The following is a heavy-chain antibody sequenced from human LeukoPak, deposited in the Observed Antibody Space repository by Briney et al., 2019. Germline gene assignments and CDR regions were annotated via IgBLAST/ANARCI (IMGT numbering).Heavy chain of an antibody. V-gene: IGHV3-21*01. CDR3: ARDRMITFGGVYYYGMDV. CDR2: ISSSSSYI. Sequence: GGSLRLSCAASGFTLSSYSMNWVRQAPGKGLEWVSSISSSSSYIYYADSVRGRFTISRDNAKNSLYLQMNSLRAEDTAVYYCARDRMITFGGVYYYGMDVWGQGTTVTVSS. CDR1: GFTLSSYS. D-gene: IGHD3-16*01. J-gene: IGHJ6*02.